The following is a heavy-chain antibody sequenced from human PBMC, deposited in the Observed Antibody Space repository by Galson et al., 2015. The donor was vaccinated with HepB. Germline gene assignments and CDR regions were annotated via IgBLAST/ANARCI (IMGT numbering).Heavy chain of an antibody. J-gene: IGHJ4*02. V-gene: IGHV3-30*04. D-gene: IGHD3-22*01. CDR2: ISYDEKSK. CDR1: GFTFRTYA. Sequence: SLRLSCAASGFTFRTYAIHWVRQAPGKELEWVAVISYDEKSKHYADSGKGRFTTSRDNSMDTVYLQMNSLRPEDTAVYYCARNSKYYDNSGYLDYWGQGILVTVSS. CDR3: ARNSKYYDNSGYLDY.